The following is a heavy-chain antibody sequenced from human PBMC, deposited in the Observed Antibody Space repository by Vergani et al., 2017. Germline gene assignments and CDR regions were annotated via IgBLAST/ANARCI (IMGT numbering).Heavy chain of an antibody. J-gene: IGHJ3*02. CDR2: ITHSGST. Sequence: QVQLQQWGAGLLKPSETLSLTCAVYGGSFSGYYWSWIRQPPGKGLEWIGEITHSGSTNYNPSLKRRVTISVDTSKNQFSLKLSSVTAADTAVYYCARVRPVVPPRGAFDIWGQGTMVTVSS. V-gene: IGHV4-34*01. CDR3: ARVRPVVPPRGAFDI. CDR1: GGSFSGYY. D-gene: IGHD2-2*01.